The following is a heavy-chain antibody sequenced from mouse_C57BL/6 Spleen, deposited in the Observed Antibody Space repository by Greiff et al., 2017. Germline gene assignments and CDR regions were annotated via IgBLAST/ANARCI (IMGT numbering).Heavy chain of an antibody. Sequence: VHLVESGPELVKPGASVKLSCKASGYTFTSYDINWVKQRPGQGLEWIGWIYPRDGSTKYNEKFKGKATLTVDTSSSPAYVELHSLTSEDSAVYFCARSTGNWDDDYWGQGTTLTVSS. CDR2: IYPRDGST. D-gene: IGHD4-1*02. CDR3: ARSTGNWDDDY. V-gene: IGHV1-85*01. J-gene: IGHJ2*01. CDR1: GYTFTSYD.